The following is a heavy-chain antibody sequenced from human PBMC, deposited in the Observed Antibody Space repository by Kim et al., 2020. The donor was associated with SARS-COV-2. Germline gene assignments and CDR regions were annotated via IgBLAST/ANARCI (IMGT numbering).Heavy chain of an antibody. CDR2: LYYSGST. D-gene: IGHD3-10*01. V-gene: IGHV4-39*01. Sequence: SETLSLTCTVSGGSMSSGNYDWGWIRQPPGKGLEWIGSLYYSGSTYYNPSLKSRVTISLDSSKNQFSLKLTSVTAADTAVYFCARRPNGSSAFDPWGQGTLVTVSS. J-gene: IGHJ5*02. CDR3: ARRPNGSSAFDP. CDR1: GGSMSSGNYD.